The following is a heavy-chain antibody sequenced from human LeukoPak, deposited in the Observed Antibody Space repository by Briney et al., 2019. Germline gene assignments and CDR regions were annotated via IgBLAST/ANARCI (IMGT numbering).Heavy chain of an antibody. CDR3: AKDTYGSGTYQYYYYGMDV. Sequence: PGGSLRLSCVASGFTFDDYTMHWVRQAPGKGLEWVSLITWDGGSTYYADSVKGRLTISRDNSKNSLYLQMNSLRTEDTALYYCAKDTYGSGTYQYYYYGMDVWGQGTTVTVSS. J-gene: IGHJ6*02. V-gene: IGHV3-43*01. D-gene: IGHD3-10*01. CDR2: ITWDGGST. CDR1: GFTFDDYT.